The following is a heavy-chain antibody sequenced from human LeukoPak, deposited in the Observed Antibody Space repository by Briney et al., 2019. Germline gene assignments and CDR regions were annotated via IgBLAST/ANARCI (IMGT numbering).Heavy chain of an antibody. Sequence: GGSLRLSCEASGFSFSDYGMHWVRQAPGKGLEGVAFIRYNGDNKYYADSVKGRFTVSRDNSQSTLYRQMNSLRVEDTAVYYCAKRVVIRSTDYFYYYIHVWGKGTTVTVSS. V-gene: IGHV3-30*02. CDR3: AKRVVIRSTDYFYYYIHV. J-gene: IGHJ6*03. CDR2: IRYNGDNK. CDR1: GFSFSDYG. D-gene: IGHD3-3*01.